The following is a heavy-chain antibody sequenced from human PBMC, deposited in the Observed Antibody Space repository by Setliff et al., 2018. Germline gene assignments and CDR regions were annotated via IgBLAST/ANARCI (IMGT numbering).Heavy chain of an antibody. J-gene: IGHJ6*03. CDR1: GDTFSSYG. D-gene: IGHD5-18*01. CDR3: VREGVDTRSSTDYRYYMDV. Sequence: SVKVSCKASGDTFSSYGISWVRQAPGQGLEWMGGTIPMFGSTSYAQKFQGRVTIITDESTTTAYMELSSLGSEDTTVYYCVREGVDTRSSTDYRYYMDVWGKGTTVTVS. CDR2: TIPMFGST. V-gene: IGHV1-69*05.